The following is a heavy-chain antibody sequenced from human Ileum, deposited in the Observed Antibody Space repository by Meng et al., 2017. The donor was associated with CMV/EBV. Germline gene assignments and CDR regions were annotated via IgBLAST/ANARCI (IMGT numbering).Heavy chain of an antibody. J-gene: IGHJ6*02. CDR3: AKDNSCTSTNCYYCAMDV. CDR1: GFTFDDYA. D-gene: IGHD2-2*01. CDR2: ISWNSAFI. Sequence: SLKISCAASGFTFDDYAMHWVRQAPGKGLEWVSGISWNSAFIGYADSVKGRFTISRDNAKNSLYLQMNSLGAEDTALYYCAKDNSCTSTNCYYCAMDVWGQGTTVTVSS. V-gene: IGHV3-9*01.